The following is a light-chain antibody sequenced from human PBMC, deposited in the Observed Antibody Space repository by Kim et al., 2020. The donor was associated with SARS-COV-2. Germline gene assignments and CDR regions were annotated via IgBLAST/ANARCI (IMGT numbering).Light chain of an antibody. V-gene: IGKV3-11*01. J-gene: IGKJ4*01. Sequence: SPGARATLAGKASQSVSTYLAWYQQKPGQVPRLLIYDASIRATGVPARFSGRGSGTEFSLTISSLESEDFAVYYCQQRSDWPPLTFGGGTKVDIK. CDR2: DAS. CDR1: QSVSTY. CDR3: QQRSDWPPLT.